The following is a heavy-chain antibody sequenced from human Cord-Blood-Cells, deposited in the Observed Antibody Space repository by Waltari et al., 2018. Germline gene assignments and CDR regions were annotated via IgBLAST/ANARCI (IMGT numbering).Heavy chain of an antibody. V-gene: IGHV3-48*01. D-gene: IGHD3-22*01. J-gene: IGHJ3*02. Sequence: EVQLVESGGGLVQPGGSLRLSCAASGFTFSGYSMNWVRQAPGTGLEWVSYISSSSSTIYYADSVKGRFTISRDNAKNSLYLQMNSLRAEDTAVYYCARNDYYDSSGYYLDAFDIWGQGTMVTVSS. CDR3: ARNDYYDSSGYYLDAFDI. CDR2: ISSSSSTI. CDR1: GFTFSGYS.